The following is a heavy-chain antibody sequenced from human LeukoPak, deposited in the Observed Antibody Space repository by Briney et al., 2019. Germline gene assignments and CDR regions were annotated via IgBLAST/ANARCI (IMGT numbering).Heavy chain of an antibody. CDR1: GYTFTSYG. V-gene: IGHV1-18*01. CDR3: ARVPYYDSSVNWFDP. CDR2: ISAYNGNT. D-gene: IGHD3-22*01. Sequence: ASAKVSCKASGYTFTSYGISWVRQAPGQGLEWMGWISAYNGNTNYAQKLQGRVTMTTDTSTSTAYMELRSLRSDDTAVYYCARVPYYDSSVNWFDPWGQGTLVTVSS. J-gene: IGHJ5*02.